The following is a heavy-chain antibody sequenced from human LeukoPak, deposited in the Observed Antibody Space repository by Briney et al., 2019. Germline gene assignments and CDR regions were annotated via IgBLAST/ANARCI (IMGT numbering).Heavy chain of an antibody. J-gene: IGHJ3*02. Sequence: GGSLRLSCAASGSDFSNYAIHWVRQTPGKGLEWVAVISHHGSNQYYLDSVKGRFTISRDNSKNTVYLQLNNLRAEDTAVYYCAKDHGVLPLNDAFDIWGQGTMVTVSS. CDR1: GSDFSNYA. D-gene: IGHD4/OR15-4a*01. CDR2: ISHHGSNQ. V-gene: IGHV3-30*18. CDR3: AKDHGVLPLNDAFDI.